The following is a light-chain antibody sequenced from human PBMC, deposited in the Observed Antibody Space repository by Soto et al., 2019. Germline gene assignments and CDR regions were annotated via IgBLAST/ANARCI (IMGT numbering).Light chain of an antibody. CDR2: DAS. J-gene: IGKJ1*01. Sequence: EIVLTQSPATLALSSGERATLSCRASQSVSTYLAWYQQKPGQAPRLLIYDASNSATGIPARFSGSGSGTDFTLTISSLEPEDFAVYYCQQRSNWPWTFGQGTKV. CDR3: QQRSNWPWT. CDR1: QSVSTY. V-gene: IGKV3-11*01.